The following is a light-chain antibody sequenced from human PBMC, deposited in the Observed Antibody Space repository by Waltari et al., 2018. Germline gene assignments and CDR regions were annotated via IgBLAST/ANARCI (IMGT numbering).Light chain of an antibody. CDR2: DVT. CDR1: SRDVGGYNY. CDR3: ASYTSTRTVV. V-gene: IGLV2-14*03. J-gene: IGLJ2*01. Sequence: QSALTQPASVSGSPGQSLTIPCSRTSRDVGGYNYVSWYQQHPVNAPKLIIFDVTRWPSGVSNRFSGSKSGNTASLTIFGLQAEDEADYYCASYTSTRTVVFGGGTRVTVL.